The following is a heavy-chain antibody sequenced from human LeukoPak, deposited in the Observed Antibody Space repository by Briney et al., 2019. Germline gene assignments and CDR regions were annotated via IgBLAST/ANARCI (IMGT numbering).Heavy chain of an antibody. D-gene: IGHD3-22*01. CDR2: LYTSGST. J-gene: IGHJ4*02. V-gene: IGHV4-4*07. Sequence: SETLSLTCTVSGGSISSYYWSWIRQPAGKGLEWIGRLYTSGSTNYNPSLNSRVTMSGDTSKNQLSLKLRSVTAADTAVYYSARDRDYYDSSGYWTPLDYWGQGTLVTVSS. CDR3: ARDRDYYDSSGYWTPLDY. CDR1: GGSISSYY.